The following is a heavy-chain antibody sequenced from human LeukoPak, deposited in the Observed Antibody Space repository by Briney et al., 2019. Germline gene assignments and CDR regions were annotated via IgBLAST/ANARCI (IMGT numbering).Heavy chain of an antibody. CDR2: ISGSGGST. V-gene: IGHV3-23*01. CDR3: AKDRFYVGTE. Sequence: PGGSLRLSCAASGSTFTSYAMSWVRQAPGKGLEWVSAISGSGGSTYYADSVKGRFTISRDNSKNTLYPQMNSLRAEDTAVYYCAKDRFYVGTEWGQGTLVTVSS. D-gene: IGHD3/OR15-3a*01. J-gene: IGHJ4*02. CDR1: GSTFTSYA.